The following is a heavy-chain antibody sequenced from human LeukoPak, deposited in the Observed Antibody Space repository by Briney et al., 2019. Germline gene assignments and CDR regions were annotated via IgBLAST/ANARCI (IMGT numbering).Heavy chain of an antibody. CDR2: IYYSGST. Sequence: SETLSLTCTVSGGSISSSSYYWGWIRQPPGKGLEWIGSIYYSGSTYYNPSLKGRVTISVDTSKNQFSLKLSSVTAADTAVYYCARVNYYDSSGSLDYWGQGTLVTVSS. CDR3: ARVNYYDSSGSLDY. D-gene: IGHD3-22*01. CDR1: GGSISSSSYY. V-gene: IGHV4-39*07. J-gene: IGHJ4*02.